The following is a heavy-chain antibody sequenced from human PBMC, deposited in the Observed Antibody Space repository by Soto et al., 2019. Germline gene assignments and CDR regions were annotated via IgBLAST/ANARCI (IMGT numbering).Heavy chain of an antibody. CDR1: GFTFSSYS. CDR2: ISSSSSYI. Sequence: PGGFLRLSCAASGFTFSSYSMNWVRQAPGKGLEWVSSISSSSSYIYYADSVKGRFTISRDNAKNSLYLQMNSLRAEDTAVYYCARGKQNLGYCSSTSCRAYYFDYWGQGTLVTVSS. V-gene: IGHV3-21*01. J-gene: IGHJ4*02. CDR3: ARGKQNLGYCSSTSCRAYYFDY. D-gene: IGHD2-2*01.